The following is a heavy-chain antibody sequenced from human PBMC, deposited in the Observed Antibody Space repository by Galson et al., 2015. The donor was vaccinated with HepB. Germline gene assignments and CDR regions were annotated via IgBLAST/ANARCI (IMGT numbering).Heavy chain of an antibody. CDR3: ARSQDYGDYAFFDY. V-gene: IGHV3-21*06. J-gene: IGHJ4*02. D-gene: IGHD4-17*01. CDR1: GFTVRTYT. CDR2: ISSSSDYI. Sequence: SLRLSCAASGFTVRTYTMNWVRQAPGKGLEWVSSISSSSDYIYTADSVKGRFTISRDNSKNSLYLQMNSLRAEDTAVYYCARSQDYGDYAFFDYWGQGTLVTVSS.